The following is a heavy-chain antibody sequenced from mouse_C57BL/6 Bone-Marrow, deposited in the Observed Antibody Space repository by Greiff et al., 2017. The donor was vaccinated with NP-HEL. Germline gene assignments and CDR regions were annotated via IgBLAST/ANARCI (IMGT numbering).Heavy chain of an antibody. CDR3: ARKNYYGSSPYAMDY. CDR1: GYTFTSYW. Sequence: VQLQQPGAELVKPGASVEMSCKASGYTFTSYWITWVKQRPGQGLEWIGDIYPGSGSTNYNEKFKSKATLTVDKSSSTAYMQLSSLTSEDSAVYYCARKNYYGSSPYAMDYWGQGTSVTVSS. CDR2: IYPGSGST. D-gene: IGHD1-1*01. V-gene: IGHV1-55*01. J-gene: IGHJ4*01.